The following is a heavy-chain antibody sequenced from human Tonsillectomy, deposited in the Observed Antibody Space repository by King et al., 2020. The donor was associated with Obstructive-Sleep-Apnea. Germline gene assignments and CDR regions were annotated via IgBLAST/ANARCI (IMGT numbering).Heavy chain of an antibody. CDR1: GFTVTGNY. D-gene: IGHD6-19*01. CDR3: ARVWQQWKSEFDY. CDR2: ISSGVTT. V-gene: IGHV3-66*01. J-gene: IGHJ4*02. Sequence: VQLVESGGGLVQPGGSLRLSCAASGFTVTGNYMSWVRQAPGKGLEWVSLISSGVTTYYADSVKGRFTISRDNSKNTVSLEMNSLRAEDTAVYYCARVWQQWKSEFDYWGQGTLVTVSS.